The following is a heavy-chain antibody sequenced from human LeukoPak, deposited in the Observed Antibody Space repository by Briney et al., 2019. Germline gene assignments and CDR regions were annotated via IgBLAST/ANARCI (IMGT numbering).Heavy chain of an antibody. J-gene: IGHJ6*03. Sequence: GGSLRLSCAASGFTFSSYSMNWVRQAPGKGLEWVANIKQDGSEKYYVDSVKGRFTISRDNAKNSLYLQMNSLRAEDTAVYYCARGGGDPSKYYYYYMDVWGKGTTVTVSS. CDR3: ARGGGDPSKYYYYYMDV. CDR1: GFTFSSYS. CDR2: IKQDGSEK. D-gene: IGHD2-21*02. V-gene: IGHV3-7*01.